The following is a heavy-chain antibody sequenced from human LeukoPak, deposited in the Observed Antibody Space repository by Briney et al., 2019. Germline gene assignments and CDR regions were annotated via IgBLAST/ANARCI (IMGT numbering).Heavy chain of an antibody. V-gene: IGHV3-64*01. CDR2: ISSNGGST. Sequence: GGSLRLSCVASGFIFSNYAIHWVRQAPGKGLEYVSAISSNGGSTYYANSVKGRFTISRDNPKNTLYLQMGSLRAEDMAVYYCARYYDFRGFDLWGRGTLVTVSS. J-gene: IGHJ2*01. D-gene: IGHD3-3*01. CDR3: ARYYDFRGFDL. CDR1: GFIFSNYA.